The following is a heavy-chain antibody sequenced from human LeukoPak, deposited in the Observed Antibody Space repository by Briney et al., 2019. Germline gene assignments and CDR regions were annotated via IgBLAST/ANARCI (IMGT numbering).Heavy chain of an antibody. CDR1: GGSISTYY. Sequence: PSETLSLTCTVSGGSISTYYWSCIRQPPGKGLEWIGYIYYSGTSTYNPSLKSRVTISADTSKNQFSLKLNSLTTADTAVYYCTRGAGWLIDYWGQGILVTVSS. CDR2: IYYSGTS. J-gene: IGHJ4*02. V-gene: IGHV4-59*01. D-gene: IGHD3-16*01. CDR3: TRGAGWLIDY.